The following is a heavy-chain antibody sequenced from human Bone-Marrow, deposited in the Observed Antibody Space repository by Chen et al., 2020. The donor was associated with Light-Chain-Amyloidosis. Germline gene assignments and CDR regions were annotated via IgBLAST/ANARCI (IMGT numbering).Heavy chain of an antibody. CDR3: ARGSGYDMAD. Sequence: QVQLVQSGAEVKKPGASLQVSCKASGYSFTNYVIHWVRQAPGQGLEWMGWIHAGNGNTKYSDTFHGRVSFSRDTSATTAYMDMITLRSDDTAVYYCARGSGYDMADWGQGTLVTVSS. V-gene: IGHV1-3*01. CDR1: GYSFTNYV. J-gene: IGHJ4*02. D-gene: IGHD5-12*01. CDR2: IHAGNGNT.